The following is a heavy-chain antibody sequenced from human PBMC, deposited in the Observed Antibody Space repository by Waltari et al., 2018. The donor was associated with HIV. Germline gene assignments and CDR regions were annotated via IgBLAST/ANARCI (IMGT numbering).Heavy chain of an antibody. CDR1: GFPFSNFA. V-gene: IGHV3-33*01. J-gene: IGHJ4*02. CDR3: ARGGYYYDISGYYHY. CDR2: IWYDGDNK. D-gene: IGHD3-22*01. Sequence: QVQLVESGGGVVQPGRSLRLSCAASGFPFSNFAMHWVRQAPGKGLEWVVVIWYDGDNKYYADSVKGRFTISRDNSKNTLYLQMNSLRVEDTAVYYCARGGYYYDISGYYHYWGQGTLVTVSS.